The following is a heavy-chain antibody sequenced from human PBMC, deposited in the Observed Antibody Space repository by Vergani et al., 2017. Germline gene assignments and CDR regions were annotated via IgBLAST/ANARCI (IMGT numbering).Heavy chain of an antibody. J-gene: IGHJ4*02. Sequence: QVQLVESGGGVVQRGGSLRLSCATSGFTLSNYDMQWIRQGPGKGLEFVAFIQFDGSNQYYADSVKGRFTLSMDFSKNTLYLQMNSLRTDDTATYYCAKHFRGWGIDYWGQGTQVIVSS. D-gene: IGHD3-16*01. CDR2: IQFDGSNQ. CDR3: AKHFRGWGIDY. V-gene: IGHV3-30*02. CDR1: GFTLSNYD.